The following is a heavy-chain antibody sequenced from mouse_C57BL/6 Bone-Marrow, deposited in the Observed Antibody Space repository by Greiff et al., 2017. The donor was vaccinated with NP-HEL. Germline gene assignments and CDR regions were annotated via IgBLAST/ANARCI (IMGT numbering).Heavy chain of an antibody. CDR3: ARGTYYDYAFAY. Sequence: EVKLMESGPELVKPGDSVKISCKASGYSFTGYFMNWVMQSHGKSLEWIGRINPYNGDTFYNQKFKGKATLTVDKSSSTAHMELRSLTSEDSAVYYCARGTYYDYAFAYWGQGTLVTVSA. CDR1: GYSFTGYF. D-gene: IGHD2-4*01. V-gene: IGHV1-20*01. CDR2: INPYNGDT. J-gene: IGHJ3*01.